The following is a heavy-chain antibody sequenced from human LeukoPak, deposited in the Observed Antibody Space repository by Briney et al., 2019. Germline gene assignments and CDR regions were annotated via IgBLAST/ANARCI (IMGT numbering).Heavy chain of an antibody. Sequence: PSETLSLTCTVSGGSISSSSYYWGWIRQTPGKGLEWIGSIYYSGSTYYNPSLKSRVTISVDTSKNQFSLKLSSVTAADTAVYYCARLLSIVGAYDYWGQGTLVTVSS. J-gene: IGHJ4*02. V-gene: IGHV4-39*01. CDR1: GGSISSSSYY. D-gene: IGHD1-26*01. CDR3: ARLLSIVGAYDY. CDR2: IYYSGST.